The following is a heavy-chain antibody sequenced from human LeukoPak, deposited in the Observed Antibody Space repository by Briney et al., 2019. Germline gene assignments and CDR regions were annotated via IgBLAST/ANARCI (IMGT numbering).Heavy chain of an antibody. J-gene: IGHJ4*02. V-gene: IGHV1-46*01. CDR2: INPSGGST. CDR3: ARDQIAVAADVGFDY. D-gene: IGHD6-19*01. Sequence: ASVKVSCKVSGYTLTELSMHWVRQAPGQGLEWMGIINPSGGSTSYAQKFQGRVTMTRDTSTSTVYMELSSLRSEDTAVYYCARDQIAVAADVGFDYWGQGTLVTVSS. CDR1: GYTLTELS.